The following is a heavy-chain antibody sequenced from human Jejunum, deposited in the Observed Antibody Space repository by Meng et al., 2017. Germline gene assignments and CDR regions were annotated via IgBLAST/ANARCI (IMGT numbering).Heavy chain of an antibody. Sequence: QVALGQSGAEVKKPGASVRVSCKASGYTFSSQPLNWVRQAPGQGLEWIGWINTNTGNANYGPDFTGRFVFSLDTSVSTAYLQISSLSAEDTAVYYCARHTGNLGLDYWGQGTLVTVSS. D-gene: IGHD4-23*01. CDR3: ARHTGNLGLDY. J-gene: IGHJ4*02. CDR2: INTNTGNA. CDR1: GYTFSSQP. V-gene: IGHV7-4-1*02.